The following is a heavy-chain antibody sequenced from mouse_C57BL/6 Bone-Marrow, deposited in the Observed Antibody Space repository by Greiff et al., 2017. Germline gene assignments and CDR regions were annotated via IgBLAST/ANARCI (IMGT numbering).Heavy chain of an antibody. J-gene: IGHJ3*01. CDR1: GFTFSSYA. CDR3: ARGGVTASFAY. Sequence: EVHLVESGGGLVKPGGSLKLSCAASGFTFSSYAMSWVRQTPEKRLEWVATISDGGSYTYYPDNVKGRFTISRDNAKNNLYLQMSHLKSEDTAVYYWARGGVTASFAYGGGGTRVTVSA. V-gene: IGHV5-4*01. D-gene: IGHD2-2*01. CDR2: ISDGGSYT.